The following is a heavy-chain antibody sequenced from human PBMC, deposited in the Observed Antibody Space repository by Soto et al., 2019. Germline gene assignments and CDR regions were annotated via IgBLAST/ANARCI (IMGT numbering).Heavy chain of an antibody. CDR1: GFTFSDYE. CDR3: VRRMASPDQ. V-gene: IGHV3-48*03. D-gene: IGHD2-15*01. CDR2: ITSGGRSI. J-gene: IGHJ4*02. Sequence: GGSLRLSCTASGFTFSDYEMNWVRQAPGKGLEWVSYITSGGRSIYYADSVKGRFIISRDNAENSLYLQMNSLRPEDTAVYYCVRRMASPDQWGQGTMVTVSS.